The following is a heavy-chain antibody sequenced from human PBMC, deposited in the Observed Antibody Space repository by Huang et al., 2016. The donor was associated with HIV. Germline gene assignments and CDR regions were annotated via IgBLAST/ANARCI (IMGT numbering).Heavy chain of an antibody. D-gene: IGHD3-22*01. V-gene: IGHV3-74*01. CDR3: ARDPRIQSWLNFFDY. Sequence: EVQLVESGGGLVQPGGSLRLSCAASGFSISSYWMHWVCQAPGKGLVWVSRIKIDGSSTSYADSVKGRFTISRDNAKNTLYLQMNSLRAEDTAVYYCARDPRIQSWLNFFDYWGQGTLVSVSS. J-gene: IGHJ4*02. CDR2: IKIDGSST. CDR1: GFSISSYW.